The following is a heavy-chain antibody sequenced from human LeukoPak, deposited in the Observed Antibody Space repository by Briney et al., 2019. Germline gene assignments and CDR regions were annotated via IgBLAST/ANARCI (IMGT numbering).Heavy chain of an antibody. Sequence: ASVKVSCKASGYTFASYYMHWVRQAPGQGLEWMGIINPSGGSTSYAQKFQGRITMTRDTSTSTVYMELSSLRSEDTAVYYCASDLGSGSSFDYWGQGTLVTVSS. D-gene: IGHD3-10*01. CDR2: INPSGGST. V-gene: IGHV1-46*01. CDR3: ASDLGSGSSFDY. J-gene: IGHJ4*02. CDR1: GYTFASYY.